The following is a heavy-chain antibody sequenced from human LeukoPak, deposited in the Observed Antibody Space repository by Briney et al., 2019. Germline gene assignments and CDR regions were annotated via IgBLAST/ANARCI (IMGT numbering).Heavy chain of an antibody. J-gene: IGHJ4*02. CDR2: IYYSGST. CDR3: ARGVAATTDLFDY. D-gene: IGHD2-15*01. V-gene: IGHV4-59*01. Sequence: SETLSLTCTVSGGSISSYYWSWIRQPPGKGLEWIGYIYYSGSTNYNPSLKSRVTISVDTSKNQFSLKLSSVTAADTAVYYCARGVAATTDLFDYWGQGTLVTVSS. CDR1: GGSISSYY.